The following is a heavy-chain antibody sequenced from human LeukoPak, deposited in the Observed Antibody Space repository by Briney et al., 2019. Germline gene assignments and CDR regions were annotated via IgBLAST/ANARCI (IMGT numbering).Heavy chain of an antibody. CDR1: GGSFSGYY. CDR3: ARGRYLTTLGGAAAGFLDY. D-gene: IGHD6-13*01. J-gene: IGHJ4*02. CDR2: INHSGST. Sequence: PSETLSLTCAVYGGSFSGYYWSWIRQPPGKGLEWIGEINHSGSTNYNPSLKSRVTISVDTSKNQFSLRLTSVTAADTAVYYCARGRYLTTLGGAAAGFLDYWGQGTLVTVSS. V-gene: IGHV4-34*01.